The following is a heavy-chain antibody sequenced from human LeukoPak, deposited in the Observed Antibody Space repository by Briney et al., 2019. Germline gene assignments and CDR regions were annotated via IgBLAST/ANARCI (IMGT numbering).Heavy chain of an antibody. Sequence: SVTVSCKASGGTFSSYAISWVRQAPGQGLEWMGGIIPIFGTANYAQKFQGRVTITADESTSTAYMELSSLRSEDTAVYYCARLIAAAGYRAFDYWGQGTLVTVSS. D-gene: IGHD6-13*01. V-gene: IGHV1-69*01. CDR2: IIPIFGTA. J-gene: IGHJ4*02. CDR3: ARLIAAAGYRAFDY. CDR1: GGTFSSYA.